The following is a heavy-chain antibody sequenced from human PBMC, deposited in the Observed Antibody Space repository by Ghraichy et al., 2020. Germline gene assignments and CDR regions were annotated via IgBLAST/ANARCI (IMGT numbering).Heavy chain of an antibody. J-gene: IGHJ4*02. CDR1: GGSISSSSYY. V-gene: IGHV4-39*01. CDR2: IYYSGST. D-gene: IGHD6-25*01. Sequence: SQTLSLTCTVSGGSISSSSYYWGWIRQPPGKGLEWIGSIYYSGSTYYNPSLKSRVTISVDPSKNQFSLKLSSVTAADTAVYYCARRRGYYVDYWGQGTLVTVSS. CDR3: ARRRGYYVDY.